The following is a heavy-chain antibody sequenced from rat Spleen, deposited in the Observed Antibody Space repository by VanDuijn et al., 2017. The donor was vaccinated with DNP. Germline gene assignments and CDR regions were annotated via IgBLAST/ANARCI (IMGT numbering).Heavy chain of an antibody. CDR1: GFTFSDYY. D-gene: IGHD1-2*01. Sequence: EVQLVESGGGLVQPGRSLKLSCAASGFTFSDYYMAWVRQAPTKGLEWVASISPSGGSTYYRDSVKGRFTISRDNAKSTLYVQVNSLRSEDTATYYCARYSSYYVMDAWGQGASVTVSS. CDR3: ARYSSYYVMDA. V-gene: IGHV5S23*01. J-gene: IGHJ4*01. CDR2: ISPSGGST.